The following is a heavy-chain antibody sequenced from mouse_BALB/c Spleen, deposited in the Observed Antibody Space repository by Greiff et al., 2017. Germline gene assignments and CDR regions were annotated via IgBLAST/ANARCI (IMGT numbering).Heavy chain of an antibody. V-gene: IGHV14-4*02. CDR3: VLRRGNYFDY. Sequence: VQLQQSGAELVRSGASVKLSCTASGFNIKDYYMHWVKQRPEQGLEWIGWIDPENGDTEYAPKFQGKATMTADTSSNTAYLQLSSLTSEDTAVYYCVLRRGNYFDYWGQGTTLTVSS. J-gene: IGHJ2*01. D-gene: IGHD2-12*01. CDR1: GFNIKDYY. CDR2: IDPENGDT.